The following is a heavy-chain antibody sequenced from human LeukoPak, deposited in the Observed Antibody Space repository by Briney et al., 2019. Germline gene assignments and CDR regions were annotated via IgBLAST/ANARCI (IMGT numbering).Heavy chain of an antibody. V-gene: IGHV1-58*02. CDR1: GFTFTSSA. CDR2: IVVGSGNT. Sequence: SVKVSCKASGFTFTSSAMQWVRQARGQRLEWIGWIVVGSGNTNYAQKFQERVTITRDMSTSTAYMELSSLRSDDTAVYYCARGGLRVMVYRLYYMDVWGKGTTVTVSS. D-gene: IGHD2-8*01. CDR3: ARGGLRVMVYRLYYMDV. J-gene: IGHJ6*03.